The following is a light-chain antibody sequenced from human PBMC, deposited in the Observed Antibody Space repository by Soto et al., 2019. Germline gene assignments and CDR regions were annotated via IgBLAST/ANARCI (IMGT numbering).Light chain of an antibody. V-gene: IGKV1-5*01. CDR1: QSVSGW. Sequence: DIQMTQSPSTLSGSVGDRVPITCRASQSVSGWLAWNQQKPGEAPKPLIYDAPALPRGVPSRFSGSGSGTKFTLTIASLQPDDFATYYCQQYETFSGTFGPGTKVDI. CDR3: QQYETFSGT. CDR2: DAP. J-gene: IGKJ1*01.